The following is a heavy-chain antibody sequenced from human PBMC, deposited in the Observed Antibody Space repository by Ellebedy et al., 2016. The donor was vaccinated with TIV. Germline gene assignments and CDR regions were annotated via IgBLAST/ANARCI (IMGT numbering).Heavy chain of an antibody. J-gene: IGHJ6*02. D-gene: IGHD3-10*01. CDR2: IHSSGST. Sequence: SETLSLXCTVSGASISTYYLTWIRQTPGRGLEWIGFIHSSGSTIYSSSLESRVILSLDTSKNQFSLKLSSVTAADTAIYYCAREVRWYGELNTFYSAGMDVWGQGTTVIVSS. V-gene: IGHV4-59*01. CDR1: GASISTYY. CDR3: AREVRWYGELNTFYSAGMDV.